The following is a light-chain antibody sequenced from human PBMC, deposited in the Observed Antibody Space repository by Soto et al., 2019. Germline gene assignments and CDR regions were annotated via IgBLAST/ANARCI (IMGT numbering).Light chain of an antibody. J-gene: IGKJ5*01. CDR1: QTVSTY. Sequence: DILMTQSPSSLSASIGDRVTISCRTSQTVSTYLNWYQHKPGRGPTLLIYAASSLQSGVPSRFSGGGSGTDFALTISSLEPEDIATYYCQQYDSLPLTFGQGTRLEIK. CDR3: QQYDSLPLT. V-gene: IGKV1-33*01. CDR2: AAS.